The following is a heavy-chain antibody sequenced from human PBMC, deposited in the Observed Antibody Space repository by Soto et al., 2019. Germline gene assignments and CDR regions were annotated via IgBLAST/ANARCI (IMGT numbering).Heavy chain of an antibody. D-gene: IGHD3-3*01. CDR3: ARGILFDYYYGMDV. J-gene: IGHJ6*02. V-gene: IGHV1-8*01. CDR2: MNPNSGNT. Sequence: QVQLVQSGAEVKKPGASVKVSCKASGYTFTSYDINWVRQATGQGLEWMGWMNPNSGNTGYAQKVQGRVTMTRNTSIGTAYMELSSLRSEDTAVYYCARGILFDYYYGMDVWGQGTTVTVSS. CDR1: GYTFTSYD.